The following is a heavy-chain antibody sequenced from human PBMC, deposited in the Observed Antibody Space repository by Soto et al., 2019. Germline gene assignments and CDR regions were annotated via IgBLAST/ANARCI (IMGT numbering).Heavy chain of an antibody. J-gene: IGHJ4*02. Sequence: QVQLVQSGAEVKKPGSSVKVSCKASGGTFSSYTISWVRQAPGQGLERMGRIIPILGIANYAQKFQGRVTITADKXXSTAYMELRSLRSEDTAVYYCWCYYGSGRYYHLDYWGQGTLVTVSS. CDR2: IIPILGIA. D-gene: IGHD3-10*01. V-gene: IGHV1-69*02. CDR3: WCYYGSGRYYHLDY. CDR1: GGTFSSYT.